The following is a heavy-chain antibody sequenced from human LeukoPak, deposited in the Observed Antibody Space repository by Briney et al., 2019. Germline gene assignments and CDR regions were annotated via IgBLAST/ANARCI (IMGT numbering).Heavy chain of an antibody. CDR2: ISAYNGNT. D-gene: IGHD4-23*01. J-gene: IGHJ3*02. V-gene: IGHV1-18*01. CDR1: GYTFTSYG. CDR3: AKDLERDYGGNSGLGAFDI. Sequence: ASVKVSCKASGYTFTSYGISWVRQAPGQGLEWMGWISAYNGNTNYAQKLQGRVTMTTDTSTSTAYMELRSLRSDDTAVYYCAKDLERDYGGNSGLGAFDIWGQGTMVTVSS.